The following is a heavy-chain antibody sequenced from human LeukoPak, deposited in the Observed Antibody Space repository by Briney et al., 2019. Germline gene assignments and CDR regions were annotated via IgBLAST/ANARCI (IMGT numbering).Heavy chain of an antibody. CDR2: IYYSGST. Sequence: SETLSLTCTVSGGSISSYYWSWIRQPPGKGLEWIGYIYYSGSTYYNPSLKSRVTISVDTSKNQFSLKLSSVTAADTAVYYCASGRYYYGSGSILDWGQGTLVTVSS. CDR3: ASGRYYYGSGSILD. CDR1: GGSISSYY. V-gene: IGHV4-59*12. J-gene: IGHJ4*02. D-gene: IGHD3-10*01.